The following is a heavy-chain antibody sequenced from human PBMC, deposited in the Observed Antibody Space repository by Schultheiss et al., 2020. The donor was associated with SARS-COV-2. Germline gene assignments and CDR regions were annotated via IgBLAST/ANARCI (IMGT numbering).Heavy chain of an antibody. CDR1: GGSISSGSYY. CDR3: ARRTRDNDAFDI. Sequence: SETLSLTCTVSGGSISSGSYYWGWIRQPPGKGLEWIGSIYYSGSTNYNPSLKSRVTVSIDTAKHHFSLKLNSVTAADTAVYYCARRTRDNDAFDIWGQGTMVTVSS. J-gene: IGHJ3*02. V-gene: IGHV4-39*02. CDR2: IYYSGST.